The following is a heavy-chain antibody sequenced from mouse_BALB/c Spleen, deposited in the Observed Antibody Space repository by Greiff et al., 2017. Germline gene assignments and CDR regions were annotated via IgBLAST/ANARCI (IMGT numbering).Heavy chain of an antibody. CDR2: IWGDGST. V-gene: IGHV2-6-7*01. CDR1: GFSLTGYG. Sequence: VQLKESGPGLVAPSQSLSITCTVSGFSLTGYGVNWVRQPPGKGLEWLGMIWGDGSTDYNSALKSRLSISKDNSKSQVFLKMNSLQTDDTARYYCAREGGNYEGFYFDYWGQGTTLTVSS. J-gene: IGHJ2*01. D-gene: IGHD2-1*01. CDR3: AREGGNYEGFYFDY.